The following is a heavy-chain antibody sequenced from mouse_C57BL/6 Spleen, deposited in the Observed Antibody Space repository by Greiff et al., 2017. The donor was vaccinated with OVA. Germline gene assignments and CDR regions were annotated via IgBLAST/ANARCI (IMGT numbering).Heavy chain of an antibody. D-gene: IGHD2-4*01. CDR2: INPNTGGT. J-gene: IGHJ3*01. CDR3: SHYDYGFAY. CDR1: GYTFTDYY. Sequence: VQLQQSGPELVKPGASVKISCKASGYTFTDYYMNWVKQSHGKSLEWIGDINPNTGGTSSNQQFKGKATLTVDKSSSTAYMELRSLTSEDSAVYYCSHYDYGFAYWGQGTLVTVSA. V-gene: IGHV1-26*01.